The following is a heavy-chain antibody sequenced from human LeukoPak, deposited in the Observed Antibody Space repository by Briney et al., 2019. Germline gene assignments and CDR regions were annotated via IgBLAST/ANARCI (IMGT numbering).Heavy chain of an antibody. CDR3: ARADTIAVAGTTVDY. V-gene: IGHV1-2*02. Sequence: ASVKVSCKASGYTFTAYYMHWVRQAPGQGLEWMGWINPNSGGTNYAQKFQGRVTMTRDTSISTAYMDLRWLTSDDTAVYYCARADTIAVAGTTVDYWGQGTLVTVSS. D-gene: IGHD6-19*01. J-gene: IGHJ4*02. CDR1: GYTFTAYY. CDR2: INPNSGGT.